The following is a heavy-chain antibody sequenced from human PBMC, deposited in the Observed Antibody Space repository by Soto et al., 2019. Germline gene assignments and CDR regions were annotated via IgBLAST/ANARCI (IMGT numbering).Heavy chain of an antibody. CDR2: INSDGSST. CDR1: GFTFSSYW. Sequence: EVQLVESGGGLVQPGASLRLSCAASGFTFSSYWMHWVRQTPGKGLVWVSRINSDGSSTNYADSVKGRFTISRDNAKNTLYLQVNSLRAEDTAVYYCAGGGTWVVDYWGQGTLVTVSP. V-gene: IGHV3-74*01. D-gene: IGHD1-1*01. CDR3: AGGGTWVVDY. J-gene: IGHJ4*02.